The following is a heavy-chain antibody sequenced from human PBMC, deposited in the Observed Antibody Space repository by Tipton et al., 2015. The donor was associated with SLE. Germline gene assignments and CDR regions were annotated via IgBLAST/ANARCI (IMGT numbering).Heavy chain of an antibody. CDR2: KRYDGDTE. D-gene: IGHD1-7*01. Sequence: SLRLSCAASGFTFSSYSMNWVRQAPGKGLEWVAFKRYDGDTEYYADSVKGRFTISRDNSKNTLHLQMNSLRAEDTAVYYCAKDLGNYEVGDDAFGVWGQGTMVTVSS. J-gene: IGHJ3*01. V-gene: IGHV3-30*02. CDR3: AKDLGNYEVGDDAFGV. CDR1: GFTFSSYS.